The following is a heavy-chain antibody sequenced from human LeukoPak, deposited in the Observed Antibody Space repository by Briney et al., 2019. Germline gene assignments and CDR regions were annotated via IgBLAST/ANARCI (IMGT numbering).Heavy chain of an antibody. D-gene: IGHD3-22*01. J-gene: IGHJ6*03. CDR2: IRYDGSNK. CDR3: ARDSLPTIVVVIPRPYYYYYMDV. V-gene: IGHV3-30*02. CDR1: GFNFRDYA. Sequence: AGGSLRLSCVASGFNFRDYAMHWVRQAPGKGLEWVAFIRYDGSNKDYADSVKGRFTISRDNSKNTLYLQMNSLRAEDTAVYYCARDSLPTIVVVIPRPYYYYYMDVWGKGTTVTVSS.